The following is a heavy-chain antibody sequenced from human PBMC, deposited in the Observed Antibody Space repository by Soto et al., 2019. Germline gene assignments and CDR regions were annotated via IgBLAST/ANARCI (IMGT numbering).Heavy chain of an antibody. V-gene: IGHV1-18*01. Sequence: QVHLVQSGAEVKKPGASVKVSCQGSGYAFTTYGITWVRQAPGQGLEWMGWISAHNGNTNYAQKLQGRVTVTRDTSTSTAYLEMRSLKSDDTAVYYCARGRYWDSWGQGALVTVSS. D-gene: IGHD2-8*02. CDR1: GYAFTTYG. CDR2: ISAHNGNT. J-gene: IGHJ4*02. CDR3: ARGRYWDS.